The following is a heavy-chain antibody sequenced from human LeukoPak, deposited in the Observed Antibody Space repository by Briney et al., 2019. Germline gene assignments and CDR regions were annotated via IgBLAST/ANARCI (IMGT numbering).Heavy chain of an antibody. D-gene: IGHD6-6*01. V-gene: IGHV3-7*01. Sequence: PGGSLRLSCAASGFTFSTYWMSWVRQTPEKGLEWVANIKVDGSEKYYVDSVKGRFTISRDNAKNSLYLQMNSLRAEDTAVYYCARESLLIAAPFDYWGQGTLVTVSS. CDR2: IKVDGSEK. J-gene: IGHJ4*02. CDR3: ARESLLIAAPFDY. CDR1: GFTFSTYW.